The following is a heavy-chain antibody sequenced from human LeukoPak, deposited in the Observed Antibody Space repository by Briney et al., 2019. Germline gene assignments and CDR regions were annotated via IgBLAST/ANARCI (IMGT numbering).Heavy chain of an antibody. J-gene: IGHJ3*02. CDR1: GYSFTNYW. CDR3: ASIKGGYCSSTSCSGGDAFDI. V-gene: IGHV5-51*01. D-gene: IGHD2-2*01. Sequence: GESLKISCKGSGYSFTNYWNGWVRQMPGKGLEWMGIIYPGDSDTRYSPSFQGQVTISADKSISTAYLQWSSLKASDTAMYYCASIKGGYCSSTSCSGGDAFDIWGQGTMVTVSS. CDR2: IYPGDSDT.